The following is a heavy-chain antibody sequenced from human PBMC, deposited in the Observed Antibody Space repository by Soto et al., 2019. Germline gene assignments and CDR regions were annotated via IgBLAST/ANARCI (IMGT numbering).Heavy chain of an antibody. V-gene: IGHV4-59*01. D-gene: IGHD3-22*01. Sequence: SETLSLTCTVSGGSISSYYWSWIRQPPGKGLEWIGYIYYSGSTNYNPSLKSRVTISVDTSKNQFSLKLSSVTAADTAVYYCASLNYYDSSGPAAGFDPWGQGTLVTVS. CDR1: GGSISSYY. CDR3: ASLNYYDSSGPAAGFDP. CDR2: IYYSGST. J-gene: IGHJ5*02.